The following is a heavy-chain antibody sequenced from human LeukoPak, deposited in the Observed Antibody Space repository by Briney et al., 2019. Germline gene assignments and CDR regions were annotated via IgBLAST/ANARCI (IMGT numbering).Heavy chain of an antibody. D-gene: IGHD3-3*01. CDR3: ARRVQEGFLEWVGDY. CDR2: ISYDGSNK. J-gene: IGHJ4*02. Sequence: GGSLRLSCAASGFTFSSYAMHWVRQAPGKGLEWVAVISYDGSNKYYADSVKGRFTISRDNSKNTLYLQMNSLRAEDTAVYYCARRVQEGFLEWVGDYWGQGTLVTVSS. CDR1: GFTFSSYA. V-gene: IGHV3-30-3*01.